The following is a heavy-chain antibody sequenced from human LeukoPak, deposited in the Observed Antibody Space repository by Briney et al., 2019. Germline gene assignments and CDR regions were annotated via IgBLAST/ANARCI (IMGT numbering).Heavy chain of an antibody. CDR2: IYTSGST. CDR3: ARERTYYDSSGTFDY. D-gene: IGHD3-22*01. J-gene: IGHJ4*02. V-gene: IGHV4-4*07. Sequence: SETLSPACTVSGGSISSYYWSWIRQPAGKGLEWIGRIYTSGSTNYNPSLKSRVTMSVDTSKNQFSLKLSSVTAADTAVYYCARERTYYDSSGTFDYWGQGTLVTVSS. CDR1: GGSISSYY.